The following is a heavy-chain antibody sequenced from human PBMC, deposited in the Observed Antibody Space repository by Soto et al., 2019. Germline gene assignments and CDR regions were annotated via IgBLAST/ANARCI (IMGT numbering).Heavy chain of an antibody. D-gene: IGHD1-26*01. Sequence: GGSLRLSCAASGFTFSSYSMNWVRQAPGKGLEWVSSISSSSSYIYYADSVKGRFTISRDNSKNTLYLQMNSLRAEDTAVYYCASLIVGATGLDYWGQGTLVTVSS. V-gene: IGHV3-21*01. CDR2: ISSSSSYI. CDR1: GFTFSSYS. CDR3: ASLIVGATGLDY. J-gene: IGHJ4*02.